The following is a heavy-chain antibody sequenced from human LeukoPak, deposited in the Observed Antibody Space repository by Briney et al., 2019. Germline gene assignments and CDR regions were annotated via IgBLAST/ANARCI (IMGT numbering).Heavy chain of an antibody. Sequence: GGSLRLSCAASGFTFSSYSMNWVRQAPGEGLEWVSYISSLSGTIYYADSVKGRFTISRDNAKNSLYLQMDSLRAEDTAVYYCARAVTSSSSWYKWVNWFDPWGQGTLVTVSS. CDR2: ISSLSGTI. J-gene: IGHJ5*02. D-gene: IGHD6-13*01. CDR1: GFTFSSYS. V-gene: IGHV3-48*01. CDR3: ARAVTSSSSWYKWVNWFDP.